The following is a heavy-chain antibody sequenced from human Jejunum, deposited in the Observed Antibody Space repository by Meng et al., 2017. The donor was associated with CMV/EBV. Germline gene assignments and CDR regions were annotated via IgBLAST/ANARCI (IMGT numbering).Heavy chain of an antibody. D-gene: IGHD3-16*01. CDR2: IGNSSKYI. J-gene: IGHJ4*02. CDR1: GFTFSDHY. V-gene: IGHV3-11*05. CDR3: AREHYANPGY. Sequence: VQRVWAGGGLGQTGGLLRLSCASCGFTFSDHYMSWIRQAPGKGLEWVSFIGNSSKYIGYADSVKGRFTISRDDDQNSLYLQMNSLRAEDTAVYYCAREHYANPGYWGQGTLVTVSS.